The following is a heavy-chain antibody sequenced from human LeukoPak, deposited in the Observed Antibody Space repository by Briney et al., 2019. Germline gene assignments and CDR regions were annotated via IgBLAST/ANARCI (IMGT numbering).Heavy chain of an antibody. Sequence: ASVKVSCKASGYTFTDYYMYWVRQAPGQGFEWMGWINPNDGDTNYAQKFQGRVTMTRDTSISTAHMEVSRLRSDDTAVYYCARANFLYCSSTTCLFDYWGQGTLVTVSS. CDR1: GYTFTDYY. CDR2: INPNDGDT. J-gene: IGHJ4*02. D-gene: IGHD2-2*01. V-gene: IGHV1-2*02. CDR3: ARANFLYCSSTTCLFDY.